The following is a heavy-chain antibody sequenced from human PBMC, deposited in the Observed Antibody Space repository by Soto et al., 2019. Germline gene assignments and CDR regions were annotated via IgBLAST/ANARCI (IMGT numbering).Heavy chain of an antibody. CDR3: ARVGSVRGHYYYYGMDV. CDR2: ISYDGSNK. D-gene: IGHD3-10*01. V-gene: IGHV3-30-3*01. J-gene: IGHJ6*02. Sequence: SLRLSCAASGFTFSSYAMHWVRQAPGKGLEWVAVISYDGSNKYYADSVKGRFTISRDNSKNTLYLQMNSLRAEDTAVYYCARVGSVRGHYYYYGMDVWGQGTTVTVSS. CDR1: GFTFSSYA.